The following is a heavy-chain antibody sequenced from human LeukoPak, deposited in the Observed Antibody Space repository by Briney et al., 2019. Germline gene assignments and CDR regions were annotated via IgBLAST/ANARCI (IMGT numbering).Heavy chain of an antibody. CDR2: IYTSGST. Sequence: SETLSLTCTVSGGSISSYYWSWIRQPAGKGLEWIGRIYTSGSTNYNPSLKSRVTMSVDTSKNQFSLKLSSVTAADTAVYYCARERSPYYYDSSGYYFGSWGQGTLVTVSS. V-gene: IGHV4-4*07. CDR3: ARERSPYYYDSSGYYFGS. J-gene: IGHJ4*02. CDR1: GGSISSYY. D-gene: IGHD3-22*01.